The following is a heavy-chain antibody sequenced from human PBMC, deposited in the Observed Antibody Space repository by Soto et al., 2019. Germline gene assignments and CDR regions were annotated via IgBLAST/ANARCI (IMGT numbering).Heavy chain of an antibody. Sequence: GGSLRLSCAASGFTFSSYAMSWVRQAPGKGLEWVSAISGSGGSTYYADSVKGRFTISRDNSKNTLYLQMNSLRAEDTAVYYCAKDFDYGDYSPYWYFDLWGRGTLVTVSS. V-gene: IGHV3-23*01. D-gene: IGHD4-17*01. CDR3: AKDFDYGDYSPYWYFDL. CDR2: ISGSGGST. J-gene: IGHJ2*01. CDR1: GFTFSSYA.